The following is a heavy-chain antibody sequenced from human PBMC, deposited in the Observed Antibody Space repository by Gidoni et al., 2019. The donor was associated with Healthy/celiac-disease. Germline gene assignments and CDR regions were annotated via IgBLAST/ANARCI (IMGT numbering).Heavy chain of an antibody. CDR3: ARVHTDEACDL. V-gene: IGHV1-69*06. CDR2: IIPIFGTA. Sequence: QVQLVQSGPEVKKPGSSVKFSCKASGGTFSSYAISWVRQAPGQGLEWMGGIIPIFGTAKYAQKFQGRVTITADKATSTAYMELSSMRSEDAAVYYCARVHTDEACDLWGRGTLVTVSS. J-gene: IGHJ2*01. CDR1: GGTFSSYA.